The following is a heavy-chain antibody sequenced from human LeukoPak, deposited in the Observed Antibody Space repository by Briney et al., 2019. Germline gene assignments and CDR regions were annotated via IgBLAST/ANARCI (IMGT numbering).Heavy chain of an antibody. CDR1: GFTVSSNY. J-gene: IGHJ4*02. D-gene: IGHD3-22*01. V-gene: IGHV3-66*01. CDR2: IYSGGST. Sequence: GGSLRLSCAASGFTVSSNYMSWVRQAPGKGLEWVSVIYSGGSTYYADSVKGRFTISRDNSKNTLYLQMNSLRAEDTAVYYCVSTGDYYDSSGYYYYWGQGTLVTVSS. CDR3: VSTGDYYDSSGYYYY.